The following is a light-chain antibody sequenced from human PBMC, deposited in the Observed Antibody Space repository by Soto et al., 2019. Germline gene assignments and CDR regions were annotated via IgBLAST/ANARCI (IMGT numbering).Light chain of an antibody. Sequence: DRIMTQSPAYLPVSPGDRVTLSCRARQSVFTNVAWYQQKPGQAPRLLIYSASTRATDVPPRFSGSGSGTEFTLTIRSLQSDDFAVYYGQQYNKWPQYIFGQGTKLEIK. J-gene: IGKJ2*01. V-gene: IGKV3-15*01. CDR2: SAS. CDR1: QSVFTN. CDR3: QQYNKWPQYI.